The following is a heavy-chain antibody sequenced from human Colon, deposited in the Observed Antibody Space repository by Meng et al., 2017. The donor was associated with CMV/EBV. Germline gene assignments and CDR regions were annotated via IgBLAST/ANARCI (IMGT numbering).Heavy chain of an antibody. CDR2: LYYSGST. J-gene: IGHJ6*02. V-gene: IGHV4-59*01. CDR1: GGSISSYY. CDR3: AREGRRGTSLPPYFHYYGVDV. Sequence: GSLRLSCTVSGGSISSYYWSWVRQPPGKGLEWIGDLYYSGSTNFNPSLKSRVTISVDTSKNQFSLKLTSVTAADTAVYYCAREGRRGTSLPPYFHYYGVDVWGQGTTVTVSS. D-gene: IGHD2-15*01.